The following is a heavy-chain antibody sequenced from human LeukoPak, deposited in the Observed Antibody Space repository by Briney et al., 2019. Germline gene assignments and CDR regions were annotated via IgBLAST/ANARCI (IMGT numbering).Heavy chain of an antibody. CDR3: ARSYDSSGYYANPNYYYYGMDV. CDR2: IIPIFGTA. J-gene: IGHJ6*02. Sequence: SVTVSCTASGGTFSSYAISWVRQAPGQGLEWMGGIIPIFGTANYAQKFQGRVTITADESTSTAYMELSSLRSEDTAVYYCARSYDSSGYYANPNYYYYGMDVWGQGTTVTVSS. D-gene: IGHD3-22*01. V-gene: IGHV1-69*13. CDR1: GGTFSSYA.